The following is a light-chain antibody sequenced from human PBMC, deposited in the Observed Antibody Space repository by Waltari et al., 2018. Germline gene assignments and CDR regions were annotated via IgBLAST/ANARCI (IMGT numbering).Light chain of an antibody. J-gene: IGKJ2*01. CDR1: QSVSDW. CDR3: QHFFNYPYT. Sequence: DIKMTQSPSTLSASVGDRVTIACRDSQSVSDWLVWYQQKPGEAPKVLIYKVSSLENGVPPRFSGSGFGTEFNLTITSLQPDDFATYYCQHFFNYPYTFGQGTKLE. CDR2: KVS. V-gene: IGKV1-5*03.